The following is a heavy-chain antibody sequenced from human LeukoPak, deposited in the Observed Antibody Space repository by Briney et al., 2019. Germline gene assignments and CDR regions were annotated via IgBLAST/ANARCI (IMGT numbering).Heavy chain of an antibody. CDR3: ARGRMFRGGGSDFPFNWFDP. CDR2: IYTSGSA. J-gene: IGHJ5*02. Sequence: PSETLSLTCTVSGGSISSYSWGWIRQPAGKGLEWIGRIYTSGSANYNPSLTSRLTMSVDTSKNQFSLKLNSVTAADTAVYYCARGRMFRGGGSDFPFNWFDPWGQGTLVTVSS. D-gene: IGHD3-10*01. V-gene: IGHV4-4*07. CDR1: GGSISSYS.